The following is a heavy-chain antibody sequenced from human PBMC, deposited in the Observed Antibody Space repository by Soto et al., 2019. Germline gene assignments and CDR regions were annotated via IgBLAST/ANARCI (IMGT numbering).Heavy chain of an antibody. CDR3: AKPLGSGYADAFNM. CDR2: ISEDGGQK. J-gene: IGHJ3*02. CDR1: GFTFSTYV. D-gene: IGHD3-3*01. V-gene: IGHV3-30*18. Sequence: PGGSLRLSCAASGFTFSTYVMHWVRQAPGKGLEWVALISEDGGQKYYADSVKGRFTISRDNSKDLLYLQMNSLRAEDTAVYYCAKPLGSGYADAFNMWGRGTMVTVSS.